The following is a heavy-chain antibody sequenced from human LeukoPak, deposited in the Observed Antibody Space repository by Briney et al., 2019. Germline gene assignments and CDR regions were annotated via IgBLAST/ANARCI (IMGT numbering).Heavy chain of an antibody. V-gene: IGHV1-2*02. J-gene: IGHJ6*02. CDR1: GYTFTGYY. D-gene: IGHD2-8*01. CDR2: INPNSGGT. CDR3: ARALCTNGVCFLYYYGMDV. Sequence: ASVKVSCKASGYTFTGYYMHWVRQAPGRGLEWMGWINPNSGGTNYAQKFQGRVTMTRDTSISTAYMELSRLRSDDTAVYYCARALCTNGVCFLYYYGMDVWGQGTTVTVSS.